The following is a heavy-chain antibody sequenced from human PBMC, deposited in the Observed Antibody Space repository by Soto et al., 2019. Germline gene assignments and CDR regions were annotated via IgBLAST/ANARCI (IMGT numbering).Heavy chain of an antibody. D-gene: IGHD1-1*01. CDR3: ARRAETNGWNGFGADKYYFDF. Sequence: ASVKVSCKASGYTFTSYDIYWVRQATGQGLEWMGWMNPNTGNSGYAQKFQGRVTMTSDTSISTAHMELSSLRSEDTAVYYCARRAETNGWNGFGADKYYFDFWGQGTLVTSPQ. CDR2: MNPNTGNS. V-gene: IGHV1-8*01. CDR1: GYTFTSYD. J-gene: IGHJ4*02.